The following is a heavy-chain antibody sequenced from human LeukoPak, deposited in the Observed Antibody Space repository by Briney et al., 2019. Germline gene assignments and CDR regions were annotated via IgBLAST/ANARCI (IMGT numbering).Heavy chain of an antibody. D-gene: IGHD3-22*01. CDR2: VMSGRGST. CDR3: ARERRGNYYAFES. V-gene: IGHV3-11*05. J-gene: IGHJ4*02. CDR1: GFSVGDYS. Sequence: PGGSLRLSCAASGFSVGDYSISWIRQSPGKGPEWISYVMSGRGSTNYADSVKGRFTISRDNAKNSVALQLDGLRADDTAVYFCARERRGNYYAFESWGQGTLVTVSS.